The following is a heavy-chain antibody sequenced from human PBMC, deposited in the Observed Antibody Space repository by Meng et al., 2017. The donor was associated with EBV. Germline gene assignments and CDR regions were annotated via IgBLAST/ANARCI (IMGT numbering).Heavy chain of an antibody. CDR1: VFTVRGSA. J-gene: IGHJ4*02. Sequence: VQRVASGGGLVQPGGSLKLSREASVFTVRGSAMHWVRQASGKGLEWVGRIRSKAKRYATAYAASVKGRFTISRDDSKNTAYLQMNSLKTEDTAVYYCTRMSSPLDYWGQGTLVTVSS. D-gene: IGHD2-2*01. V-gene: IGHV3-73*02. CDR2: IRSKAKRYAT. CDR3: TRMSSPLDY.